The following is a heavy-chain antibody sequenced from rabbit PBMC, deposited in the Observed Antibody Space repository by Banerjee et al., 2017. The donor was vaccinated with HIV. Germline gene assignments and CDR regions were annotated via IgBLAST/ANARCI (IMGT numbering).Heavy chain of an antibody. V-gene: IGHV1S45*01. D-gene: IGHD6-1*01. J-gene: IGHJ4*01. Sequence: QEQLEESGGDLVKPEGSLTLTCTASGFSFSSSYWICWVRQAPGKGLEWIGCIYAGSGSTYYASWAKGRFTISKTSSTTVTLQMTSLTAADTATYVCAIRYWDDSGVGYALNLWGQGTLVTVS. CDR2: IYAGSGST. CDR3: AIRYWDDSGVGYALNL. CDR1: GFSFSSSYW.